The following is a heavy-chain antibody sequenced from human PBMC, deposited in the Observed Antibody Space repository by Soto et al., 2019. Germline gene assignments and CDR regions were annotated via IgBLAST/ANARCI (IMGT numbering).Heavy chain of an antibody. D-gene: IGHD6-13*01. CDR3: ARGGQPLHGMDV. V-gene: IGHV3-11*01. CDR1: GFTFSDYY. J-gene: IGHJ6*02. CDR2: ISSSGSTI. Sequence: QVQVVESGGGLVKPGGSLRLSCAASGFTFSDYYMSWLLQATGKGLEWVSDISSSGSTIYYADSVTGRFTISRDNAKNSLYLQMNSLRAEYSAVYYCARGGQPLHGMDVWGQGTTVTVSS.